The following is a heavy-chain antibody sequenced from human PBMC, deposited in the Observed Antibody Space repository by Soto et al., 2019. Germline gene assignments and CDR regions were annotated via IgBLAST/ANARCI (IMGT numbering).Heavy chain of an antibody. CDR1: GYKFTTYF. D-gene: IGHD2-15*01. Sequence: QVQLVQSGAELKKPGASVKVACKASGYKFTTYFIHWVRHAPGQGLEWMGMIHPSGDTGYAQKCRGRVTMTIATATTTAYMELRNLTSEDTAVYFSVRGYCTTSPCSGDFQFWGQGTLFTFSS. V-gene: IGHV1-46*01. CDR2: IHPSGDT. J-gene: IGHJ1*01. CDR3: VRGYCTTSPCSGDFQF.